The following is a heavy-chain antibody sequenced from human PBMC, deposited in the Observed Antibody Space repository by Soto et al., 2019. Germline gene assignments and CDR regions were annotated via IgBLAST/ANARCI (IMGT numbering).Heavy chain of an antibody. CDR2: MNPNSGNT. CDR3: ARGPLGVSVTIKDAFDI. Sequence: ASVKVSCKASGYTFTSYDINWVRQATGQGLEWMGWMNPNSGNTGYAQKFQGRVTMTRNTSISTAYMELSSLRSEDTAVYYCARGPLGVSVTIKDAFDIWGQGTMVTVSS. D-gene: IGHD4-17*01. J-gene: IGHJ3*02. V-gene: IGHV1-8*01. CDR1: GYTFTSYD.